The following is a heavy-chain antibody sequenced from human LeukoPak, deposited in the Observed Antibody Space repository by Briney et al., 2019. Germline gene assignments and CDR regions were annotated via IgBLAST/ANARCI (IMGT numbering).Heavy chain of an antibody. Sequence: PGGSLRLSCAASGFTFTNYWMYWVRQAPGKGLVWVTQINGDARSTNYADSVKGRFTISRENAKNTLYLQMNSLRDEDTAVYYCARDYYGRDYFDLWGRGTLVTVSS. CDR3: ARDYYGRDYFDL. V-gene: IGHV3-74*01. CDR2: INGDARST. D-gene: IGHD3-10*02. J-gene: IGHJ2*01. CDR1: GFTFTNYW.